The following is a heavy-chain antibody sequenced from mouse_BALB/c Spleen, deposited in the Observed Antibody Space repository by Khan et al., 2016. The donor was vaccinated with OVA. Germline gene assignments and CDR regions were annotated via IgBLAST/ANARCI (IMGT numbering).Heavy chain of an antibody. CDR3: ARWFAY. Sequence: EVQLQESGPGLVKPSQSLSLTCTVTGHSITSDYAWNWIRQFPGNKLEWMGYINYSGSTSYYPSLKSRISITRDTSKNQFCLQLNSVTTADTATYYCARWFAYWGQGTLVTVSA. V-gene: IGHV3-2*02. J-gene: IGHJ3*01. CDR2: INYSGST. CDR1: GHSITSDYA.